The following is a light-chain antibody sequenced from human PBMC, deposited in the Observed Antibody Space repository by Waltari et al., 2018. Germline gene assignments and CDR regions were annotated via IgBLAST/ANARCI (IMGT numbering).Light chain of an antibody. CDR2: WAS. Sequence: DIAMTQSPDSLAVSLGERATINCKSSRSVLYTDKNKHYCNWYQQKPGQPPQLIISWASTRGAGVPDRFIGSGSGTDFTLTISSLQAADVAVYYCHQHYTTPWTFGQGTQVEL. CDR1: RSVLYTDKNKHY. J-gene: IGKJ1*01. CDR3: HQHYTTPWT. V-gene: IGKV4-1*01.